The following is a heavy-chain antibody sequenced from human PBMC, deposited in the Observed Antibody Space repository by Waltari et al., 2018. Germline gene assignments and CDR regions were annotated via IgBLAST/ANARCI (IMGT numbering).Heavy chain of an antibody. D-gene: IGHD3-9*01. J-gene: IGHJ4*02. CDR3: ARHPPYYDILTGYYGEYYFDY. V-gene: IGHV4-38-2*01. CDR2: IYHSGRT. CDR1: GYSISSGYY. Sequence: QVQLQESGPGLVKPSETLSLTCAVSGYSISSGYYWGWIRQPPGKGLEWIGSIYHSGRTYYNPSLKSRVTISVDTSKNQFSLKLSSVTAADTAMYYCARHPPYYDILTGYYGEYYFDYWGQGTLVTVSS.